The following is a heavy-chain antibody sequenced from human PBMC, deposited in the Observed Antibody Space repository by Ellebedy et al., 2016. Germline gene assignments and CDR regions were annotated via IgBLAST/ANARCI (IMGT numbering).Heavy chain of an antibody. Sequence: ASVKVSCXASGYTFTSYYMHWVRQAPGQGLEWMGIINPSGGSTSYAQKFQGRVTMTRDTSTSTVYMELSSLRSEDTAVYYCARAQPPTTVTVYWYFDLWGRGTLVTVSS. D-gene: IGHD4-17*01. J-gene: IGHJ2*01. CDR2: INPSGGST. V-gene: IGHV1-46*01. CDR1: GYTFTSYY. CDR3: ARAQPPTTVTVYWYFDL.